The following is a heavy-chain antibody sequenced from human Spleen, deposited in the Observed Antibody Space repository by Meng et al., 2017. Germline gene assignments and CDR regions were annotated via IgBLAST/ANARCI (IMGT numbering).Heavy chain of an antibody. CDR2: IRSKTDGGTT. Sequence: GGSLRLSCAASGFTFSNAWMSWVRQAPGKGLEWVGRIRSKTDGGTTDYAAPVKGRFTISRDDSKDTVYLQMNSLKTEDTAVYYCTTDLYGSGSYYTAFDIWGQGTLVTVSS. CDR3: TTDLYGSGSYYTAFDI. D-gene: IGHD3-10*01. CDR1: GFTFSNAW. V-gene: IGHV3-15*01. J-gene: IGHJ3*02.